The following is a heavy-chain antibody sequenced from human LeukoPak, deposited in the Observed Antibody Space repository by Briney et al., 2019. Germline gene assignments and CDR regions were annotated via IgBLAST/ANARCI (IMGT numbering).Heavy chain of an antibody. CDR3: ARGRTTTLYYFDY. CDR2: ISGSGGST. Sequence: GGSLRLSCAASGFTFSSYAMSWVRQAPGKGLKWVSTISGSGGSTYYADSVKGRFTISRDNAKNSLYLQMISLRAEDTAVYYCARGRTTTLYYFDYWGQGTLVTVSS. J-gene: IGHJ4*02. D-gene: IGHD1/OR15-1a*01. V-gene: IGHV3-23*01. CDR1: GFTFSSYA.